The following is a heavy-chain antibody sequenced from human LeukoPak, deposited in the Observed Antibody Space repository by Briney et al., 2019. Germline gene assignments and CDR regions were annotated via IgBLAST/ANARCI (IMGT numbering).Heavy chain of an antibody. J-gene: IGHJ4*02. Sequence: NPGGSLRLSCAASGFTFSSYSMNWVRQAPGQGREWVSSISSSSSDIYYADSVKGRFTISRDNAKNSLYLQMNSLRAEDTAVYYCAREMDYYYDSSGYHPIDYWGQGTLVTVSS. CDR2: ISSSSSDI. CDR3: AREMDYYYDSSGYHPIDY. D-gene: IGHD3-22*01. CDR1: GFTFSSYS. V-gene: IGHV3-21*01.